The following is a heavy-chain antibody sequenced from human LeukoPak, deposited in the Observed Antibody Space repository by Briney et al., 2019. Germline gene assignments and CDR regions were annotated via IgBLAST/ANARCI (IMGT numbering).Heavy chain of an antibody. V-gene: IGHV3-23*01. D-gene: IGHD6-19*01. CDR2: ISGSGGST. CDR3: ASHSSGWYALPFDY. Sequence: PGGSLRLSCAASGFTFSSYAMSWVRQAPGKGLEWVSGISGSGGSTYYADSVKGRFTISRDNSKNTLYLQMNSLRAEDTAVYYCASHSSGWYALPFDYWGQGTLVTVSS. CDR1: GFTFSSYA. J-gene: IGHJ4*02.